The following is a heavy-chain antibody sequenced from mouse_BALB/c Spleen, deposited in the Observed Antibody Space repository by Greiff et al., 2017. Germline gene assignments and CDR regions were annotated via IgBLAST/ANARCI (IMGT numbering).Heavy chain of an antibody. J-gene: IGHJ3*01. CDR3: TRSPYDYAGAWFAY. V-gene: IGHV1S81*02. CDR1: GYTFTSYY. Sequence: QVQLQQPGAELVKPGASVKLSCKASGYTFTSYYMYWVKQRPGQGLEWIGGINPSNGGTNFNEKFKSKATLTVDKSSSTAYMQLSSLTSEDSAVYDITRSPYDYAGAWFAYWGQGTLVTVSA. D-gene: IGHD2-4*01. CDR2: INPSNGGT.